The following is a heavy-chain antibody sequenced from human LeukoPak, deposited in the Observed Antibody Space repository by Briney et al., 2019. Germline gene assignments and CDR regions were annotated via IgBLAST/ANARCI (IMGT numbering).Heavy chain of an antibody. CDR1: GGSFSDYY. D-gene: IGHD3-10*01. CDR3: ARHHPYGSGSYSEY. J-gene: IGHJ4*02. V-gene: IGHV4-34*01. CDR2: INHSGST. Sequence: SETLSLTCAVYGGSFSDYYWNWIRQPPGKGLEWIGEINHSGSTNYNPSLKSRVTISVDTSKNQLSLKLSSVTAADTAVYYCARHHPYGSGSYSEYWGQGTLVTVSS.